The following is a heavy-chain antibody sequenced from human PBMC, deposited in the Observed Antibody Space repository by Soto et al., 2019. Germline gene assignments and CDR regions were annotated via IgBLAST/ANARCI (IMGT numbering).Heavy chain of an antibody. Sequence: QVQLVQSGTEVKTPGASVRVSCRASGYTFTNYFMHWVRQAPGQGLEWMGVITPSGGTTRYAQKFQSRVTMTKDTSTNTVYIAMSSLRPEDTAIYYCARGTTLVRGLRDGMDVWGQGTTVTVSS. V-gene: IGHV1-46*01. J-gene: IGHJ6*02. CDR3: ARGTTLVRGLRDGMDV. CDR1: GYTFTNYF. D-gene: IGHD3-10*01. CDR2: ITPSGGTT.